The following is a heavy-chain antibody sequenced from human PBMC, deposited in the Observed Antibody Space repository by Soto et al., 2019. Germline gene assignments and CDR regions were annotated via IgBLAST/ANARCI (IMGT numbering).Heavy chain of an antibody. CDR3: ARRGGSSSAYYYYAFDV. D-gene: IGHD6-6*01. CDR2: IYSNGDT. Sequence: QVQLQESGPGLVKPSQTLSLTCSVSSGSMNSGGYYWSWIRQHPGKGLEWIGYIYSNGDTYSNPSLKSRVSISVDTSKNQFSLNLTSVTAADTAIYYCARRGGSSSAYYYYAFDVWGPGTTVTVSS. V-gene: IGHV4-31*03. J-gene: IGHJ6*02. CDR1: SGSMNSGGYY.